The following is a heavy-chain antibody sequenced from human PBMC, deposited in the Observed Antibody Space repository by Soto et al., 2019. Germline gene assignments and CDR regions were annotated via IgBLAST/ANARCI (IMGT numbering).Heavy chain of an antibody. CDR3: AKSGDSSSSDY. CDR2: ISGSGGST. CDR1: GFTFSSYA. D-gene: IGHD6-6*01. J-gene: IGHJ4*02. V-gene: IGHV3-23*01. Sequence: EVHLLESGGGLVQPGGSLRLSCAASGFTFSSYAMSWVRQAPGKGLEWVSSISGSGGSTYYADSVKGRFTMSRDNSKNTLYLQMSSLRAEDTAVYYCAKSGDSSSSDYWGQGTLVTVCS.